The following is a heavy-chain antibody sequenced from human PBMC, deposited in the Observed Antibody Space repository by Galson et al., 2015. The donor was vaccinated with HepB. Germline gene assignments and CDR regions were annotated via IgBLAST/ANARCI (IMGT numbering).Heavy chain of an antibody. J-gene: IGHJ4*02. CDR1: GGTFSTYA. V-gene: IGHV1-69*13. Sequence: SVKVSCKASGGTFSTYAISWVRQAPGQGLEWMGGITPIFGTANYAQKFQGRVTITADESTSTAYMELSSLRSDDTAVYYCAREGRAAPTNPVDYWGQGTQVTVSS. CDR2: ITPIFGTA. CDR3: AREGRAAPTNPVDY. D-gene: IGHD6-6*01.